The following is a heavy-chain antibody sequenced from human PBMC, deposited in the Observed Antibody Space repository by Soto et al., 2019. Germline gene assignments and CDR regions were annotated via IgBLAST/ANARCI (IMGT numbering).Heavy chain of an antibody. CDR1: GFTFISYA. Sequence: WGSLRLSCAASGFTFISYAIHWVRQAPVKGLEWVAVISYDGSNKYYADSVKGRFTISRDNSKNTLYLQMNSLRAEDTAVYYCARSMPLDYWGQGTLVTVSS. J-gene: IGHJ4*02. D-gene: IGHD2-2*01. CDR3: ARSMPLDY. V-gene: IGHV3-30-3*01. CDR2: ISYDGSNK.